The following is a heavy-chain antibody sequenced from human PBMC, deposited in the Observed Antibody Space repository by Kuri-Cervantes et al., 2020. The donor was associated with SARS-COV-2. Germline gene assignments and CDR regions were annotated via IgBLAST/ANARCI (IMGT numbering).Heavy chain of an antibody. D-gene: IGHD3-3*01. V-gene: IGHV3-11*01. CDR1: GFIFSDYY. Sequence: GESLKISCTASGFIFSDYYMTWIRQAPGKGLEWVSNIGPSGTTKYYADSVKGRFTISRDNAKNSLYLQMNSLRAEDTAVYYCARGHYDFWSGYHTQYYFDYWGQGTLVTVSS. CDR3: ARGHYDFWSGYHTQYYFDY. J-gene: IGHJ4*02. CDR2: IGPSGTTK.